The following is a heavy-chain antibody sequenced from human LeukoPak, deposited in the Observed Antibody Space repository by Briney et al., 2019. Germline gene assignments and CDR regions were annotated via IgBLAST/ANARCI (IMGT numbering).Heavy chain of an antibody. CDR2: INWNGGST. Sequence: GGSLRLSCAASGFTFDDYGMSWVRQAPGKGLEWVSGINWNGGSTGYADSVKGRFTISRDNAKNSLYLQMNSLRAEDTALYYCARGTLKAAATDFDYWGQGTLVTVSS. D-gene: IGHD6-13*01. CDR1: GFTFDDYG. J-gene: IGHJ4*02. CDR3: ARGTLKAAATDFDY. V-gene: IGHV3-20*04.